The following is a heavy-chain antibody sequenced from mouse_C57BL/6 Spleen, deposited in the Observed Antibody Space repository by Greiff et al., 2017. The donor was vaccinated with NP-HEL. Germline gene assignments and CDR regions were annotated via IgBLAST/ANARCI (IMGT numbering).Heavy chain of an antibody. V-gene: IGHV5-17*01. CDR2: ISSGSSTI. CDR3: ARLLRGYYFDY. CDR1: GFTFSDYG. J-gene: IGHJ2*01. Sequence: EVKLEESGGGLVKPGGSLKLSCAASGFTFSDYGMHWVRQAPEKGLEWVAYISSGSSTIYYADTVKGRFTISRDNAKNTLFLQMTSLRSEDTAMYYCARLLRGYYFDYWGQGTTLTVSS.